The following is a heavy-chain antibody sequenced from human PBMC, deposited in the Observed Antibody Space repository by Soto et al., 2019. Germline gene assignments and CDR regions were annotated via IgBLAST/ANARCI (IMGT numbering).Heavy chain of an antibody. V-gene: IGHV3-48*03. Sequence: GGSLRLSCAASGFTFSSYEMNWVRQAPGKGLEWVSYISSSGSTIYYADSVKGRFTISRDNAKNSLYLQMNSLRAEDTAVYYCARVGEGNYYYGMDVWGQGTTVTVSS. CDR3: ARVGEGNYYYGMDV. CDR2: ISSSGSTI. CDR1: GFTFSSYE. D-gene: IGHD3-16*01. J-gene: IGHJ6*02.